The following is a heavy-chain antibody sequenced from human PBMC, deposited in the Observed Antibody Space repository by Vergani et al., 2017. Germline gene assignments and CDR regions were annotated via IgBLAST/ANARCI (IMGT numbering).Heavy chain of an antibody. CDR1: GGSISSGSYY. D-gene: IGHD5-24*01. CDR2: IDTSGST. CDR3: ARELGMATVPYAFDI. J-gene: IGHJ3*02. V-gene: IGHV4-61*02. Sequence: QVQLQESGPGLVKPSQTLSLTCTVSGGSISSGSYYWSWIRQPAGKGLEWIGRIDTSGSTNYNPSLKIRVTISVDTSKNQFSLKLSSVTAADTAVYYCARELGMATVPYAFDIWGQGTMVTVAS.